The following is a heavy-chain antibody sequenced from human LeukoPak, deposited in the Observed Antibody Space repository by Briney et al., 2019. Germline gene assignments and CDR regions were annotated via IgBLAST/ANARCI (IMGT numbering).Heavy chain of an antibody. Sequence: GGSLRLSCAASGFTSSSYAMSWVRQAPGKGLEWVSAISGSGGSTYYADSVKGRFTISRDNSKNTLYLQMNSLRAEDTAVYYCAKGVRGYYDILTGYSNWFDPWGQGTLVTVSS. D-gene: IGHD3-9*01. V-gene: IGHV3-23*01. J-gene: IGHJ5*02. CDR3: AKGVRGYYDILTGYSNWFDP. CDR1: GFTSSSYA. CDR2: ISGSGGST.